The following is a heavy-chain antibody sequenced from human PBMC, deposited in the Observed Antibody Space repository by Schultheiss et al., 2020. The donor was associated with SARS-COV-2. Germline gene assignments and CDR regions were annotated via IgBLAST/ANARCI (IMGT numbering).Heavy chain of an antibody. CDR1: GGSISSSSYY. D-gene: IGHD6-13*01. J-gene: IGHJ5*02. Sequence: SQTLSLTCTVSGGSISSSSYYWGWIRQPPGKGLEWIGSIYYSGSTYYNPSLKSRVTISVDTSKNQFSLKLSSVTAADTAVYYCARCVRIAAAGPGWFDPWGQGTLVTVSS. CDR3: ARCVRIAAAGPGWFDP. V-gene: IGHV4-39*01. CDR2: IYYSGST.